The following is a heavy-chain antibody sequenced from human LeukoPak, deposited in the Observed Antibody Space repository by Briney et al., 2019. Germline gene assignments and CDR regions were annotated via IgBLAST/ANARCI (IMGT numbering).Heavy chain of an antibody. J-gene: IGHJ4*02. D-gene: IGHD4-17*01. CDR1: GGTFSSYA. CDR3: ARKGDYEVDFDY. V-gene: IGHV1-69*13. Sequence: GASVKVSCKASGGTFSSYAISWVRQAPGQGLEWMGGIIPIFGTANYAQKFQGRVTITADESTSTAYMELSSLRSEDTAVYYCARKGDYEVDFDYWGQGTLVTVSS. CDR2: IIPIFGTA.